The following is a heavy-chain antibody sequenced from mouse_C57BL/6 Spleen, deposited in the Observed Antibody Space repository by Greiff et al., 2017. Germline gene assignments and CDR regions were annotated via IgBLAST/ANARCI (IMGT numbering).Heavy chain of an antibody. CDR3: ARTSMNYFDC. CDR2: ILPGTGST. CDR1: GYTFTGYW. Sequence: QVQLQQSGAELMKPGASVKLSCKATGYTFTGYWIEWVKQRPGHGLEWIGEILPGTGSTTYNEKFTGKDTFTADTSSNTAYMHLSSLTTEDSAIYYCARTSMNYFDCWGQGTTLTVAS. V-gene: IGHV1-9*01. J-gene: IGHJ2*01. D-gene: IGHD2-10*02.